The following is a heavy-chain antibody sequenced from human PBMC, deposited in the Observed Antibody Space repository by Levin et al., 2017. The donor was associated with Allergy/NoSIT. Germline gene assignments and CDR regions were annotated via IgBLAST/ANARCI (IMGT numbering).Heavy chain of an antibody. D-gene: IGHD5-24*01. Sequence: PGGSLRLSCTVSGTSISTYYWSWIRQPPGKGLEWIGYVYPSGSTEYNPSLKSRVTISLDTSKNQISLTVTSVTAADTAVYFCARDPLWRDGYNHWDYYFDSWGKGTLVTVSS. J-gene: IGHJ4*02. CDR3: ARDPLWRDGYNHWDYYFDS. CDR1: GTSISTYY. CDR2: VYPSGST. V-gene: IGHV4-59*12.